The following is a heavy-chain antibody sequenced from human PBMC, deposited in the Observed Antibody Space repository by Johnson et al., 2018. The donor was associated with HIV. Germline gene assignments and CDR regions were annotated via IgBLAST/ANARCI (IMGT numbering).Heavy chain of an antibody. V-gene: IGHV3-13*01. CDR1: GFTFSSYD. D-gene: IGHD3-10*02. CDR2: IGTAGDT. Sequence: EVQLVESGGGLIQPGGSLRLSCAASGFTFSSYDMHWVRQATGKGLEWVSAIGTAGDTYYPGSVKGRFTISRDNSKNMLYLQMHSLRGDDTGHNVRGLLGLRWAMWG. J-gene: IGHJ1*01. CDR3: GLLGLRWAM.